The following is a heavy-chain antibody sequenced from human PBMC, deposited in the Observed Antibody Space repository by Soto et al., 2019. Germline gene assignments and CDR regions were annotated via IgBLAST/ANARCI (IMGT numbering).Heavy chain of an antibody. CDR3: VMVDNYVTPTPQDV. J-gene: IGHJ6*02. D-gene: IGHD3-16*01. V-gene: IGHV1-18*01. CDR1: GYIFVNYG. CDR2: ISPYTGNT. Sequence: QVQLVQSGDEVKKPGASVKVSCKASGYIFVNYGIAWVRQAPGQGLEWMGWISPYTGNTHSATKVQGSLTMTTDTSTSTAYMDLGSLTSEDSAVYYFVMVDNYVTPTPQDVWGQGTTVTVSS.